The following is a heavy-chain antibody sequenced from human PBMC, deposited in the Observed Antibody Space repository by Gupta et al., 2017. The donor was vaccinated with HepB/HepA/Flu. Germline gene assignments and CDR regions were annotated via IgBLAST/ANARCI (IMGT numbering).Heavy chain of an antibody. CDR2: ISGSGGST. CDR1: GFTFSSYA. V-gene: IGHV3-23*01. J-gene: IGHJ4*02. D-gene: IGHD3-22*01. Sequence: EVQLLESGGGLVQPGGSLRLPCAASGFTFSSYAMSWVRQAPGKGLEWVSAISGSGGSTYYADSVKGRFTISRDNSKNTLYLQMNSLRAEDTAVYYCAKDLPVTTYYYDSSGVDWGQGTLVTVSS. CDR3: AKDLPVTTYYYDSSGVD.